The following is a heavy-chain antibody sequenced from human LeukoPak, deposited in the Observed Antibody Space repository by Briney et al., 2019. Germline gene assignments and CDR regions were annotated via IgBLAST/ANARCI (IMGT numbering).Heavy chain of an antibody. CDR3: ARVTITIFGVVSGWFDP. J-gene: IGHJ5*02. CDR1: GGSISTYY. D-gene: IGHD3-3*01. V-gene: IGHV4-59*01. CDR2: VYYTGST. Sequence: SETLSLTRTVSGGSISTYYWSWIRQPPGKGLEWIGYVYYTGSTKYNPSLKSRVTISADTSKNQFSLKLSSVTAADTAVYYCARVTITIFGVVSGWFDPWGQGTLVTVSS.